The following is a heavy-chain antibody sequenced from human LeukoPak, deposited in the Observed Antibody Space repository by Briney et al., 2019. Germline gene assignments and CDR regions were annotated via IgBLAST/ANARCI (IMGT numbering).Heavy chain of an antibody. V-gene: IGHV3-53*01. D-gene: IGHD2-8*01. Sequence: PGGSLRLSCAASGFTVSSNYMSWVRQAPGKGLEWVSVIYSGGGTYYADSVKGRFTISRDNTKNTLYLQMNSLRVEDTAVYYCARGHGDWFDPWGQGTLVTVSS. J-gene: IGHJ5*02. CDR1: GFTVSSNY. CDR2: IYSGGGT. CDR3: ARGHGDWFDP.